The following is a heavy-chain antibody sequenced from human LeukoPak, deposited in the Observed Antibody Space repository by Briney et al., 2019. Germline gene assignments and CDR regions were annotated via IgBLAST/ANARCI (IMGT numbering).Heavy chain of an antibody. CDR2: IYHSGST. D-gene: IGHD5-24*01. J-gene: IGHJ3*02. Sequence: PSETLSLTCTVSGYSISSGYYWGWIRQPPGKGLEWIGSIYHSGSTYYNPSLKSRVTISVDTSKNQFSLKLSSVTAADTAVYYCATGAERWLQFSRAFDIWGQGTMVTVSS. CDR1: GYSISSGYY. CDR3: ATGAERWLQFSRAFDI. V-gene: IGHV4-38-2*02.